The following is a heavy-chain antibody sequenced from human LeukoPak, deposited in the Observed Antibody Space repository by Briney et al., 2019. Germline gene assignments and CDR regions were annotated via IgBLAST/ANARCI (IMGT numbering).Heavy chain of an antibody. J-gene: IGHJ4*02. Sequence: PSETLSLTCAVYGGSFSGYYWSWIRQSRGKWLEWIGEINHSGSTNYNPSLKSRVTISVDTSKKQFSLKLSSVTAADTAVYYCARSGYYDFWSVSYWGQGTLVTVSS. CDR1: GGSFSGYY. CDR3: ARSGYYDFWSVSY. D-gene: IGHD3-3*01. CDR2: INHSGST. V-gene: IGHV4-34*01.